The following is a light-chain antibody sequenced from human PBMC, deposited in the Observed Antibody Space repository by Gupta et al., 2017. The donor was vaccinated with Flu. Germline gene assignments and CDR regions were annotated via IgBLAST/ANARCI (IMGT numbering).Light chain of an antibody. V-gene: IGKV3-11*01. Sequence: EIVLTQSPATLSLSLGGRATLSCRASQSVDIYLAWYQQKRGQAPRLLIYDASTRATGIPARFSGSGSRTDFTLSISDLEPEDSAVYYGQLQGGGFGQGTKREIK. J-gene: IGKJ2*03. CDR2: DAS. CDR3: QLQGGG. CDR1: QSVDIY.